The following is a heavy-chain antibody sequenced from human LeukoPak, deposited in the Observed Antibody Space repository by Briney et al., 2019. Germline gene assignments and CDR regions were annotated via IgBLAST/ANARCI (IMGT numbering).Heavy chain of an antibody. Sequence: GGSLRLSCAASGFSFTTYWMNWIRHAPEKGLEWVAHISEDGSVKYYIDSVKGRFTISRDNAKNSVYLQMNDLRVEDTAVYYCVGEAPGYWGQGALVTVSS. V-gene: IGHV3-7*01. J-gene: IGHJ4*02. CDR3: VGEAPGY. D-gene: IGHD2-2*01. CDR2: ISEDGSVK. CDR1: GFSFTTYW.